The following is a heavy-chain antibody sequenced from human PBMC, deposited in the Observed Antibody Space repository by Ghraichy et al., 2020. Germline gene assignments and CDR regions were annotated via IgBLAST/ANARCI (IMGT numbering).Heavy chain of an antibody. CDR1: GFTFSDYY. V-gene: IGHV3-11*01. CDR2: ISSSGSTI. Sequence: LTCAASGFTFSDYYMSWIRQAPGKGLEWVSYISSSGSTIYYADSVKGRFTISRDNAKNSLYLQMNSLRAEDTAVYYCARVARPDYGMDVWGQGTTVTVSS. CDR3: ARVARPDYGMDV. J-gene: IGHJ6*02.